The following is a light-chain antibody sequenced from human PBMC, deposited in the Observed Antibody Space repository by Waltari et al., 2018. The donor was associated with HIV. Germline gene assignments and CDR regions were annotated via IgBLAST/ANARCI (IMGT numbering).Light chain of an antibody. CDR3: SSYTASNTVV. CDR2: DVT. CDR1: SSDISTYDF. J-gene: IGLJ2*01. V-gene: IGLV2-14*03. Sequence: QSALTQHASVSGSPGQSITISCSGTSSDISTYDFVSWYQKHPAKAPKLLIYDVTARPSGVSRRFSGSKAGSTASLSISSIQADDEADYYCSSYTASNTVVFGPGTKLSVL.